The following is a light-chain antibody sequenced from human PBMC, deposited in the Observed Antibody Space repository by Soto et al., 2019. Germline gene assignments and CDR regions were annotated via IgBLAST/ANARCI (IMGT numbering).Light chain of an antibody. CDR2: DVS. V-gene: IGLV2-14*03. CDR1: SSDVGGYNF. CDR3: ASYASSSTVV. Sequence: QSALTQPASVSGSPGQSITISCTGTSSDVGGYNFVSCYQQHPGKAPKVMIYDVSYRPSGVSSRFSGSESGNTAARTISGLQADDEADYYCASYASSSTVVFGGGTQLTVL. J-gene: IGLJ2*01.